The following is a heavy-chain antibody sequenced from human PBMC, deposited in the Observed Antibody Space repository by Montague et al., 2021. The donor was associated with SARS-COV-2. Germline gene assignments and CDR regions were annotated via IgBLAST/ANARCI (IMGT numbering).Heavy chain of an antibody. CDR3: ARMVTIFSLGGYYCYYCMDA. CDR1: GFSLSTSRMC. D-gene: IGHD3-9*01. CDR2: XDWDDDK. V-gene: IGHV2-70*01. J-gene: IGHJ6*02. Sequence: PALVKPTQTLTLTCTFSGFSLSTSRMCVSWIRQPPGKALEWLALXDWDDDKYYSTSLKTRLTISKDTSKNQVVLTMTNMDPVDTATYYCARMVTIFSLGGYYCYYCMDAWGQGTTVTVSS.